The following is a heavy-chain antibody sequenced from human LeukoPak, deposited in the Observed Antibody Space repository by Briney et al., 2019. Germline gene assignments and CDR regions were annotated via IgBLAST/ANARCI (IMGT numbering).Heavy chain of an antibody. D-gene: IGHD4/OR15-4a*01. CDR1: GFTFSNYG. CDR3: ARRAGAYSHPYDY. J-gene: IGHJ4*02. CDR2: ISGSGGTT. V-gene: IGHV3-23*01. Sequence: PGRSLRLSCAASGFTFSNYGMNWVRQAPGKGLEWVSSISGSGGTTYYEDSVKGRFTISRDNSKNTLYLQMNSLRAEDTAVYYCARRAGAYSHPYDYWGQGTLVTVSS.